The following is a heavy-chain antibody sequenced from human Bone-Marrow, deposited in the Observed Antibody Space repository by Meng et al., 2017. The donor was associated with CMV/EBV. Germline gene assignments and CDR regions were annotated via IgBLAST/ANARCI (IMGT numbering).Heavy chain of an antibody. CDR3: ATSQCSSANCRDAYNWFDS. D-gene: IGHD2-2*01. CDR2: VTPIVGIP. CDR1: GYTFTSYY. V-gene: IGHV1-46*01. J-gene: IGHJ5*01. Sequence: ASVKVSCKASGYTFTSYYMHWVRQAPGQGLEWMGRVTPIVGIPRYAQIFQDRVTITADKFTSTTYMELSGLNSEDTAVYYCATSQCSSANCRDAYNWFDSWGQGTLVTFSS.